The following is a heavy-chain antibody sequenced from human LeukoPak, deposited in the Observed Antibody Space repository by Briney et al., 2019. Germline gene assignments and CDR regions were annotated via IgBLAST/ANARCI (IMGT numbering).Heavy chain of an antibody. V-gene: IGHV1-18*01. Sequence: GASVKVSCKASGYTFTSYGIRWVRQAPGQGLEWMGWISAYNGNTNYAQKLQGRVTMTTDTSTSTAYMELRSLRSDDTAVYYCARDSGYYDILTGYQEGLDYWGQGTLVTVSS. CDR2: ISAYNGNT. D-gene: IGHD3-9*01. CDR1: GYTFTSYG. J-gene: IGHJ4*02. CDR3: ARDSGYYDILTGYQEGLDY.